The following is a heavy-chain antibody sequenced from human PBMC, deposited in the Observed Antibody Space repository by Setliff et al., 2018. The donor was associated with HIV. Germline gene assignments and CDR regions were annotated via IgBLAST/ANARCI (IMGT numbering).Heavy chain of an antibody. V-gene: IGHV1-69*13. CDR1: GGTVSRLT. D-gene: IGHD6-13*01. J-gene: IGHJ4*02. CDR3: ASCEGIQKWPFDY. CDR2: LIAMYGTA. Sequence: SVKVSCKASGGTVSRLTFGWVRQVPGQGLECMGGLIAMYGTANYAQKFQGRVTMTADDSTNTAYMELSSPRSEDTAMYFCASCEGIQKWPFDYWGQGTLVTVSS.